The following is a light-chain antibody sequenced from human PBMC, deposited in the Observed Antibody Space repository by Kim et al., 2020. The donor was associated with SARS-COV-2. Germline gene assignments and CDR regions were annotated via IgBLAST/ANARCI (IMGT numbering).Light chain of an antibody. CDR1: QSVDSD. Sequence: LSPGERATLSFRSSQSVDSDLAWNQQKPGQAPRLIIYDASNRATGIPARFSVSGSGTDFSLTVSSLEPEDFAISYCQQRHDCPITFVQGTRLEIK. CDR3: QQRHDCPIT. CDR2: DAS. J-gene: IGKJ5*01. V-gene: IGKV3-11*01.